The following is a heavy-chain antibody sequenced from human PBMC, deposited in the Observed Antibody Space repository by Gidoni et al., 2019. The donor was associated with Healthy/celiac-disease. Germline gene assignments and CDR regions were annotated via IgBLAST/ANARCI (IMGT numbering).Heavy chain of an antibody. CDR3: TTDLIVGRTTPFDY. D-gene: IGHD1-26*01. Sequence: EVQLVESGGGLVKPGGSLRLSCAASGFTFSNAWMSWVRQAPGKGLERVGRIKSKTDGGTTDYAAPVKGRFTISRDDSKNTLYLQMNSLKTEDTAVYYCTTDLIVGRTTPFDYWGQGTLVTVSS. J-gene: IGHJ4*02. V-gene: IGHV3-15*01. CDR2: IKSKTDGGTT. CDR1: GFTFSNAW.